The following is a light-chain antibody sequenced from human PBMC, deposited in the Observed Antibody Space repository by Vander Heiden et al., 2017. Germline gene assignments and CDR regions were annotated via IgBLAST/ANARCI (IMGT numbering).Light chain of an antibody. CDR3: SQPLQVGFT. V-gene: IGKV2-28*01. CDR1: QSLLHSNGYNY. Sequence: DIVMTQSPLSLPVTPGEPASISCRSTQSLLHSNGYNYLDWYLQKPVQSPQLLIYLGSNRASGVPDTFSGSGSGTDFTLRISRVVAADVGVYYCSQPLQVGFTFGQGTKLEIK. CDR2: LGS. J-gene: IGKJ2*01.